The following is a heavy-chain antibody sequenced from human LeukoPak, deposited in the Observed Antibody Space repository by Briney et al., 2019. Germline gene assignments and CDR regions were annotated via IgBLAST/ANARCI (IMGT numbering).Heavy chain of an antibody. Sequence: ASVKVSCKASGYTFTNYGISWVRQAPGQGLEWMGWNSAYNGNTNYAENLQGRVTMTTDTSTSTAYMELGSLRSDDTAVYYCARVVITTSKHDAFDIWGQGTMVTVSS. CDR2: NSAYNGNT. D-gene: IGHD3-22*01. CDR1: GYTFTNYG. J-gene: IGHJ3*02. V-gene: IGHV1-18*01. CDR3: ARVVITTSKHDAFDI.